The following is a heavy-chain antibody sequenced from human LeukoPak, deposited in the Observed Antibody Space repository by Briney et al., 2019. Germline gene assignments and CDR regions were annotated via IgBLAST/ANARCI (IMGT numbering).Heavy chain of an antibody. Sequence: GGSLRLSCAASGFAFSSYSMNWVRQAPGKRLEWVSSISSSSSYIYYADSVKGRFTISRDNAKNSLYLQMNSLRAEDTAVYYCAREVYDSSGYYDYWGQGTLVTVSS. CDR1: GFAFSSYS. CDR2: ISSSSSYI. CDR3: AREVYDSSGYYDY. D-gene: IGHD3-22*01. V-gene: IGHV3-21*01. J-gene: IGHJ4*02.